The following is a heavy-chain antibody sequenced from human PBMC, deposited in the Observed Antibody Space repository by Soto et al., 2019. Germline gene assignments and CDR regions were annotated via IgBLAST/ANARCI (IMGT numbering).Heavy chain of an antibody. CDR1: GFTFSSYG. V-gene: IGHV3-30*03. CDR3: TTVGWFGELLFLSYAFDI. J-gene: IGHJ3*02. D-gene: IGHD3-10*01. CDR2: ISYDGSNK. Sequence: GGSLRLSCAAPGFTFSSYGMHWVRQAPGKGLEWVAVISYDGSNKYYADSVKGRFTISRDNSKNTLYLQMNSLKTEDTAVYYCTTVGWFGELLFLSYAFDIWGQGKIVIVS.